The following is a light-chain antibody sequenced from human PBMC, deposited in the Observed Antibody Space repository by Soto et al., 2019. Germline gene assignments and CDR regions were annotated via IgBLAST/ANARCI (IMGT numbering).Light chain of an antibody. CDR3: SSYTSSNTYV. J-gene: IGLJ1*01. Sequence: QSVLAQPVSVSGSPGQSITISCTGTTSDVGAYNYVSWYQQHPGKAPKVMIYDVSNRPSGVSNRFSASKSGNTASLSISGLQAEDEADYYCSSYTSSNTYVFGTGTKVTVL. V-gene: IGLV2-14*01. CDR1: TSDVGAYNY. CDR2: DVS.